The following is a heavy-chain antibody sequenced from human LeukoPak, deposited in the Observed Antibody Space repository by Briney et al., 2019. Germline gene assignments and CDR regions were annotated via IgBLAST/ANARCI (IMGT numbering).Heavy chain of an antibody. Sequence: PSETLSLTCAVSGYSISSGYYWGWIRQPPGKGLEWIGSIYHSGSTYYNPSLKSRVTISVDTSKNQFSLKLSSVTAADTAVYYCARYYDYVWVSFDYWGQGTLVTVSS. D-gene: IGHD3-16*01. CDR3: ARYYDYVWVSFDY. CDR1: GYSISSGYY. J-gene: IGHJ4*02. CDR2: IYHSGST. V-gene: IGHV4-38-2*01.